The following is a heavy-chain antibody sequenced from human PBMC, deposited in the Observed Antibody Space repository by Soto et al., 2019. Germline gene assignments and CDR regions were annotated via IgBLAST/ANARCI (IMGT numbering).Heavy chain of an antibody. J-gene: IGHJ4*02. V-gene: IGHV4-59*01. CDR1: GGSISSYY. Sequence: SETLSLTCTVSGGSISSYYWSWIRQPPGKGLEWIGYIYYSGSTNYNPSLKSRVTISVDTSKNQFSLKLSSVTAADTAVYYCARVAAAISYYFDYWGQGTLVTVSS. D-gene: IGHD2-2*01. CDR2: IYYSGST. CDR3: ARVAAAISYYFDY.